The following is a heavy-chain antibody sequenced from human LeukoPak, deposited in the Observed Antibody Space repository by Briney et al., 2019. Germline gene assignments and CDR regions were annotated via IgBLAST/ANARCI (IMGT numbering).Heavy chain of an antibody. CDR2: IYTSGST. CDR1: GGSISSGSYY. V-gene: IGHV4-61*02. J-gene: IGHJ4*02. Sequence: SETLSLTCTVSGGSISSGSYYWRWIRQPAGKGLEWIVRIYTSGSTNYNPSLKSRVTISVDTSKNQFSLKLSSVTAADTAVYYCARAENYYGSGSYYRTFDYWGQGTLVTVSS. CDR3: ARAENYYGSGSYYRTFDY. D-gene: IGHD3-10*01.